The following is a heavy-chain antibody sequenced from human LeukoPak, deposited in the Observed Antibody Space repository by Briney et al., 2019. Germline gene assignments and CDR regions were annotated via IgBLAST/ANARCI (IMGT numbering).Heavy chain of an antibody. CDR3: AREVYDSSGNGFDI. D-gene: IGHD3-22*01. CDR2: IYTSGST. V-gene: IGHV4-61*02. J-gene: IGHJ3*02. CDR1: GNSISSGDNY. Sequence: TSETLSLTCTVSGNSISSGDNYWSWIRQPAGKGLEWIGRIYTSGSTNYNPSLKSRVTISVDKSKNQFSLKLSSVTAADTAVHYCAREVYDSSGNGFDIWGQGTMVTVSS.